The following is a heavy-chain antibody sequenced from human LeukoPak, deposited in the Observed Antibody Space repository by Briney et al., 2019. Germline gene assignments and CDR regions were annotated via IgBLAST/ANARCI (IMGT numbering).Heavy chain of an antibody. CDR2: IYYSGST. CDR1: GGSISSSSYY. J-gene: IGHJ5*02. V-gene: IGHV4-39*07. CDR3: ARGGAAAGRENWFDP. Sequence: SETLSLTCTVSGGSISSSSYYWGWIRQPPGKGLEWIGSIYYSGSTYYNPSLKSRVTISVDRSKNQFSLKLSSVTAADTAVYYCARGGAAAGRENWFDPWGQGTLVTVSS. D-gene: IGHD6-13*01.